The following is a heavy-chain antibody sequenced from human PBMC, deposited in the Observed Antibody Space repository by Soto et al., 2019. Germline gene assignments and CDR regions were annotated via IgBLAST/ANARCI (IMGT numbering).Heavy chain of an antibody. Sequence: SETLSLTCAVYGGSFSGYYWSWIRQPPGKGLEWIGEINHSGSTNYNPSLKSRVTISVDTSKNQFSLKLSSVTAADTAGYYCARHGRYYDSSGYYRFWFDPWGQGTLVTV. V-gene: IGHV4-34*01. CDR3: ARHGRYYDSSGYYRFWFDP. J-gene: IGHJ5*02. CDR1: GGSFSGYY. D-gene: IGHD3-22*01. CDR2: INHSGST.